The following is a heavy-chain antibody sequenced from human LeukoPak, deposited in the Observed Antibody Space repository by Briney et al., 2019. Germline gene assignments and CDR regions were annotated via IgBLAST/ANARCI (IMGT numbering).Heavy chain of an antibody. D-gene: IGHD6-13*01. CDR1: GASIGSGGFY. Sequence: SETLSLTCTVSGASIGSGGFYWTWIRQHAGKGLEWIGSIYYSGSTYYNPSLKSRVTISVDTSKNQFSLKLSSVTAADTAVYYCARPRSSSWQQNYYYYGMDVWGQGTTVTVSS. V-gene: IGHV4-39*01. J-gene: IGHJ6*02. CDR3: ARPRSSSWQQNYYYYGMDV. CDR2: IYYSGST.